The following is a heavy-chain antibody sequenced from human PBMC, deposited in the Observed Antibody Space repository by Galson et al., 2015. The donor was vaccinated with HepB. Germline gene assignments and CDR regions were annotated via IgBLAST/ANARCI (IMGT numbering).Heavy chain of an antibody. J-gene: IGHJ4*02. Sequence: SVMVSCKASGGSLSSHASAWVRQAPGQGLEWMGGIIPIFAATYYAQKFQGRVTISVDESTNIAYMELSGLTSEDTAVYYCALYGSGSFRRPFDYWGQGTLVSVSS. CDR2: IIPIFAAT. D-gene: IGHD3-16*02. V-gene: IGHV1-69*13. CDR3: ALYGSGSFRRPFDY. CDR1: GGSLSSHA.